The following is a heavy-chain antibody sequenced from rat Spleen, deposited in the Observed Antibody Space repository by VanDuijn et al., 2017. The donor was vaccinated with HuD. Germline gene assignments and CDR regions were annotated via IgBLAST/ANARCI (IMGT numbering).Heavy chain of an antibody. J-gene: IGHJ3*01. Sequence: EVQLVESGGGLVQPGKSLKLSCAASGFTFSDFAMTWVRQSPQKGLEWVAMIIYDASRIYYRDSVKGRFTISRDNTKSTLYLQMDSLRSEDTATYYCATPTPGIPFTYWGQGTLVTVSS. D-gene: IGHD1-4*01. CDR3: ATPTPGIPFTY. CDR2: IIYDASRI. V-gene: IGHV5S10*01. CDR1: GFTFSDFA.